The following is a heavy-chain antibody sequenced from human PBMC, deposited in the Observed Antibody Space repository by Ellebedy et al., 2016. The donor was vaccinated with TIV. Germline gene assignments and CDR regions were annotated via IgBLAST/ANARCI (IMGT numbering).Heavy chain of an antibody. V-gene: IGHV3-23*01. CDR2: ITSSSSST. CDR1: GFTFSSYA. J-gene: IGHJ1*01. Sequence: GESLKISXAASGFTFSSYAMSWVRQAPGKGLEWVSGITSSSSSTYYADSVKGRFTISRDNAKNSLYLQMNSLRDEDTAVYYCARGGIVVVPAAISAEYFQHWGQGTLVTVSS. D-gene: IGHD2-2*01. CDR3: ARGGIVVVPAAISAEYFQH.